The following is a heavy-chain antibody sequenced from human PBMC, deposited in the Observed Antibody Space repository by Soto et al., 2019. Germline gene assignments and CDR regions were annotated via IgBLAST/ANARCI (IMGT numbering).Heavy chain of an antibody. J-gene: IGHJ4*02. D-gene: IGHD3-3*01. CDR2: ISGSGGST. V-gene: IGHV3-23*01. CDR3: AKWEVYDFWSGYYSSLGY. Sequence: GGSLRLSCAASGFTFSSYAMSWVRQAPGKGLEWVSAISGSGGSTYYADSVKGRFTISRDNSKNTLYLQMNSLRAEDTAVYYCAKWEVYDFWSGYYSSLGYWGQGTLVTVSS. CDR1: GFTFSSYA.